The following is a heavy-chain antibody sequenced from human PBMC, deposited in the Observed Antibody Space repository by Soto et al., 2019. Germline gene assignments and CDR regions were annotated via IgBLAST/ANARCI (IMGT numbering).Heavy chain of an antibody. Sequence: GGSLRLSCAASGFTFSSYWMHWIRQAPGKGLVWVSRINSDGSSTSYADSVKGRFTISRDNAKNTLYLQMNSLRAEDTAVYYCARDSTVTSYDYWGQGTLVTVSS. J-gene: IGHJ4*02. V-gene: IGHV3-74*01. CDR3: ARDSTVTSYDY. CDR2: INSDGSST. D-gene: IGHD4-17*01. CDR1: GFTFSSYW.